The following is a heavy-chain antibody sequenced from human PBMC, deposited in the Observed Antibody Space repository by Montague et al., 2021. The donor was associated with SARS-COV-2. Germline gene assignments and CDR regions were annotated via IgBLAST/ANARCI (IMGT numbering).Heavy chain of an antibody. J-gene: IGHJ4*02. V-gene: IGHV4-39*01. CDR2: IYYSGST. D-gene: IGHD4-23*01. CDR1: GGSVSSSNYY. CDR3: ARRGDYGGPGFDF. Sequence: SETLSLTCTVSGGSVSSSNYYWGWIRQPPGKGLEWIGSIYYSGSTHYNPSLKSRVTISVDTSKNQFSLKLSSVTAADTAVYYCARRGDYGGPGFDFWGQGTMVSVSS.